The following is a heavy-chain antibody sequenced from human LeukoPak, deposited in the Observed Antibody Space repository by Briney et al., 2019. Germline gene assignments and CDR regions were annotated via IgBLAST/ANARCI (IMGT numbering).Heavy chain of an antibody. CDR2: INHSGST. J-gene: IGHJ5*02. D-gene: IGHD3-22*01. Sequence: SETLSLTCAVYGGSFRGYYWSWIRQPPGKGLEWIGEINHSGSTNYNPSLKSRVTISVDPSKKQFSLKLSPVTAADTAVYYFARGGEDSSGYPNWFDPWGQGTLVTVSS. CDR3: ARGGEDSSGYPNWFDP. CDR1: GGSFRGYY. V-gene: IGHV4-34*01.